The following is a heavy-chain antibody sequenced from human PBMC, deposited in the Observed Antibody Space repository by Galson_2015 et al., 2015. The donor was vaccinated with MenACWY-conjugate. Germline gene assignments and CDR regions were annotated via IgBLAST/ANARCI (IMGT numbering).Heavy chain of an antibody. V-gene: IGHV3-23*01. Sequence: SLRISCAASGFTFSSYAMSWVRQAPGKGLEWVSAISGSGGSTYYADSVKGRFTISRDNSKNTLYLQMNSLRAEDTAVYYCAKRGVYGSGSYFSNNWFDPWGQGTLVTVSS. J-gene: IGHJ5*02. D-gene: IGHD3-10*01. CDR2: ISGSGGST. CDR1: GFTFSSYA. CDR3: AKRGVYGSGSYFSNNWFDP.